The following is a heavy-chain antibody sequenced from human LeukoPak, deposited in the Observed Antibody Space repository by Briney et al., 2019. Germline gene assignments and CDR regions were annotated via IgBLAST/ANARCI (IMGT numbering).Heavy chain of an antibody. V-gene: IGHV3-23*01. J-gene: IGHJ4*02. CDR2: ISGSGGST. Sequence: GGSLRLSCAASGFTFSSYSMNWVRQAPGKGLEWVSAISGSGGSTYYADSVKGRFTISRDNSKNTLYLQMNSLRAEDTAVYYCAKPPDYDFWSGYQNYFDYWGQGTLVAVSS. D-gene: IGHD3-3*01. CDR1: GFTFSSYS. CDR3: AKPPDYDFWSGYQNYFDY.